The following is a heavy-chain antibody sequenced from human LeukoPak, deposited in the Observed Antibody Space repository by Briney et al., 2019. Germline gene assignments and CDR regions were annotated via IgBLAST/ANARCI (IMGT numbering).Heavy chain of an antibody. D-gene: IGHD3-22*01. CDR2: MSPNSGNT. CDR1: GYTFTSHD. Sequence: ASVKVSCKASGYTFTSHDINWVRQATGQGLEWMGWMSPNSGNTGYAQKFQGRVTMTRDTSISTAYMELSSLRSDDTAVYYCAISSGSLNTDAFDIWGQGTMVTVSS. CDR3: AISSGSLNTDAFDI. J-gene: IGHJ3*02. V-gene: IGHV1-8*01.